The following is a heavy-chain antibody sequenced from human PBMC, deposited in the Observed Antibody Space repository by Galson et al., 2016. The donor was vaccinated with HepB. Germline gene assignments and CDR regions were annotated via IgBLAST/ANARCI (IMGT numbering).Heavy chain of an antibody. Sequence: SLRLSCAASGFMFTNYGMHWVRQAPGKGREWVAVIWHDGSNEKYAESLEGRFTISRDNSRNTLYLEMNSLRVEDQAKYYCVRSAGDYYFDHWGRGALVTVSP. V-gene: IGHV3-33*03. CDR1: GFMFTNYG. CDR2: IWHDGSNE. J-gene: IGHJ4*01. CDR3: VRSAGDYYFDH.